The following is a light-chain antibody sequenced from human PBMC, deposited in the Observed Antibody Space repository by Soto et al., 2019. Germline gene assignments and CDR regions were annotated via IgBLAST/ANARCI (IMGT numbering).Light chain of an antibody. CDR3: SSYAGSNNLV. CDR1: GSDIAVYDF. V-gene: IGLV2-8*01. Sequence: QSALTQPPSASGSPGQSVTISCAGTGSDIAVYDFVSWYQQHPGKAPKLIIYEVTKRPSGVPDRFSGSKSGNTASLTVSGLQAEDEADYYCSSYAGSNNLVFGGGIKLTVL. CDR2: EVT. J-gene: IGLJ2*01.